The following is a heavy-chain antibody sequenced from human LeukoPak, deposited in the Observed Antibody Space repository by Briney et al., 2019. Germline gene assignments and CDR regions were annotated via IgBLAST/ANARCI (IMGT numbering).Heavy chain of an antibody. D-gene: IGHD5-18*01. V-gene: IGHV3-30-3*01. CDR2: ISDDGYNP. J-gene: IGHJ4*02. CDR3: ASIFSSGYSYFDY. Sequence: GGSLRLSCAASGFTFSSYPIHWVRQAPGKGLDWVAVISDDGYNPYYSDSVRGRFTISRDNSKNTVYLQMNSLRAEDTAVYYCASIFSSGYSYFDYWGQGTLVTVSS. CDR1: GFTFSSYP.